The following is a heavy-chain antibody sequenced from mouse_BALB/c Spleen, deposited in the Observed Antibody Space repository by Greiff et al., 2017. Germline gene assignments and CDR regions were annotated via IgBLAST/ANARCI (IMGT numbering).Heavy chain of an antibody. Sequence: EVKLVESGGGLVQPGGSRKLSCAASGFTFSSFGMHWVRQAPEKGLEWVAYISSGSSTIYYADTVKGRFTISRDNPKNTLFLQMTSLRSEDTAMYYCARSDYDSLFDDWGQGTTLTVSS. CDR3: ARSDYDSLFDD. V-gene: IGHV5-17*02. CDR2: ISSGSSTI. J-gene: IGHJ2*01. CDR1: GFTFSSFG. D-gene: IGHD2-4*01.